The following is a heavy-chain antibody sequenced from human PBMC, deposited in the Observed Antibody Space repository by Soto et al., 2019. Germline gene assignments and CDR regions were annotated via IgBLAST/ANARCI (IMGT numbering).Heavy chain of an antibody. D-gene: IGHD3-3*02. CDR2: MYYSGTT. J-gene: IGHJ4*02. V-gene: IGHV4-38-2*01. Sequence: SETLSLTCDVSGYPISSGYYWGCIRQPPGKGLEWIGSMYYSGTTLYSPSVRNRVTISLDKSKNRFPLQLGSVTAADTAIYYCARADGYTFLYYFDYWGQGALVTVSS. CDR1: GYPISSGYY. CDR3: ARADGYTFLYYFDY.